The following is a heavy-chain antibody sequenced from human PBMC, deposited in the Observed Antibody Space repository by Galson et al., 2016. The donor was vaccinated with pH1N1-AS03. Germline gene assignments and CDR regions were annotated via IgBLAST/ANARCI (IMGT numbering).Heavy chain of an antibody. D-gene: IGHD3-22*01. Sequence: ETLSLTCTVSGGSISGYFWSWIRQPPGKGLEWIGYIHYSGSTNYNPSLRSRVTISVDASMNQFSLKVNSVTPADTAVYYCARYSSSADYFDNWGQGTLVTVSS. CDR1: GGSISGYF. J-gene: IGHJ4*02. CDR3: ARYSSSADYFDN. V-gene: IGHV4-59*01. CDR2: IHYSGST.